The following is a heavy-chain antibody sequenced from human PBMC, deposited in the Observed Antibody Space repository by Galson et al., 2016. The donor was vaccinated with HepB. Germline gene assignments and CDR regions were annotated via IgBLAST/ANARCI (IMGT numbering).Heavy chain of an antibody. V-gene: IGHV4-34*01. J-gene: IGHJ4*02. Sequence: SETLSLTCAVHDASFSGYYWTWIRQPPGKGLEWIGEMFHTGSSNYNPSLKSRVTISLDSSKNQFSLNVSSVTAADTAIYYCARGFGMVVPGKFDYWGQGTLVTVSS. CDR1: DASFSGYY. CDR2: MFHTGSS. D-gene: IGHD2-2*01. CDR3: ARGFGMVVPGKFDY.